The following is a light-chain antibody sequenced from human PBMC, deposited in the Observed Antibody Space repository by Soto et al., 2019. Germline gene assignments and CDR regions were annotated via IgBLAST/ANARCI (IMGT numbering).Light chain of an antibody. V-gene: IGLV2-14*01. J-gene: IGLJ2*01. CDR1: SSDVGGYNY. CDR3: SSYTSSSTVV. Sequence: QSALTPPASVYGSPGQSITISCTGTSSDVGGYNYVSWYQQHPGKAPKLMINDVSNRPSGVSNRFSGSKSGNTASLTISGLQAEDEADYYCSSYTSSSTVVFGGGTKVTVL. CDR2: DVS.